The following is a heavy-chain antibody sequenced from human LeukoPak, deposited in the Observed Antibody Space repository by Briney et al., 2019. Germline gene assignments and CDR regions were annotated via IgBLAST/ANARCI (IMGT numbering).Heavy chain of an antibody. Sequence: SETLSLTCTVSGGSISSYYWSWIRQPPGKGLEWVGYIYYSGSTSYKPSLKSRVTISVDTSKNQFSLKLRSVTAADTAVYYCARETSQKGAHYMDVWGKGTTVTISS. CDR2: IYYSGST. D-gene: IGHD3-16*01. CDR3: ARETSQKGAHYMDV. V-gene: IGHV4-59*01. CDR1: GGSISSYY. J-gene: IGHJ6*03.